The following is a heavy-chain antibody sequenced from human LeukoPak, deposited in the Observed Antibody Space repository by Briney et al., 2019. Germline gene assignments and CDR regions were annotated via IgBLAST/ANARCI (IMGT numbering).Heavy chain of an antibody. CDR1: GFTFSSYA. CDR2: ILYDGTMK. J-gene: IGHJ4*02. D-gene: IGHD2-21*01. CDR3: AKAPVTTCRGAYCYPFDY. V-gene: IGHV3-30*04. Sequence: GGSLRLSCAASGFTFSSYAMHWVRQAPGKGLEWVAVILYDGTMKYYADSVKGRFTISRDNSKNTLFLQMNRLRPEDAAVYYCAKAPVTTCRGAYCYPFDYWGQGTLVTVSS.